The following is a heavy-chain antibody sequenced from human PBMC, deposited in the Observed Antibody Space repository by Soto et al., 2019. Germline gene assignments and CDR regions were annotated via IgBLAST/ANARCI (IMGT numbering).Heavy chain of an antibody. CDR1: GGSISSGGYS. J-gene: IGHJ4*02. D-gene: IGHD5-12*01. Sequence: PSETLSLTCAVSGGSISSGGYSWSWIRQPPGKGLEWIGYIYHSGSTYYNPSLKSRVTISVDRFKNQFSLKLSSVTAADTAVYYCARSGYSGYDLDYWGQGTLVTVSS. V-gene: IGHV4-30-2*01. CDR3: ARSGYSGYDLDY. CDR2: IYHSGST.